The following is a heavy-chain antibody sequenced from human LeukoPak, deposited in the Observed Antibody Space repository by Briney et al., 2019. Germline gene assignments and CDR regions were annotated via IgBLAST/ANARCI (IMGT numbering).Heavy chain of an antibody. J-gene: IGHJ3*02. CDR1: GFTFSSYW. Sequence: PGGSLRLSCAASGFTFSSYWMSWVRQAPGKGLEWVASIKQDGSEKYYVDSVKGRFTISRDNAKNSLYLQMNSLRAEDTAVYYCARPSDDILTGYGAFDIWGQGTMVTVSS. CDR3: ARPSDDILTGYGAFDI. D-gene: IGHD3-9*01. V-gene: IGHV3-7*01. CDR2: IKQDGSEK.